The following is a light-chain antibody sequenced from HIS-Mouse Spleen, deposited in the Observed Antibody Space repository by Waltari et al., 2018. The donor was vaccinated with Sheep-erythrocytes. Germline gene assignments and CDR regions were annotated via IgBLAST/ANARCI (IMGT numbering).Light chain of an antibody. CDR3: QAWDSSTAV. J-gene: IGLJ2*01. Sequence: SYELTQPPSVSVSPGQTASITCSGANLGDKYACWYQQKPGQSPVLVIYQVSKRPSGIPERFSGSNSGNTATLTISGTQAMDEADYYCQAWDSSTAVFGGGTKLTVL. CDR1: NLGDKY. CDR2: QVS. V-gene: IGLV3-1*01.